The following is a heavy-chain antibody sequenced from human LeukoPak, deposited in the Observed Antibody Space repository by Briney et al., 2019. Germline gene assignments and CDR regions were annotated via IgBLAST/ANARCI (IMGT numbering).Heavy chain of an antibody. CDR3: ARRKIAEYYFDY. CDR1: GYSFNTYW. J-gene: IGHJ4*02. Sequence: GESLKISCKGSGYSFNTYWIGWVRQMPGKGLEWMGTIYPGDSETRDSPSFQGHVTISADKSIFTAYLQWSSLKASDTAIYYCARRKIAEYYFDYWGQGTLVTVSS. CDR2: IYPGDSET. D-gene: IGHD3-22*01. V-gene: IGHV5-51*01.